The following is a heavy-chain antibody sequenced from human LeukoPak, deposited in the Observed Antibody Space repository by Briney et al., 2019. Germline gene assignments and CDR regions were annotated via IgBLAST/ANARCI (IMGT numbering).Heavy chain of an antibody. CDR3: ARDLRYSYHY. CDR1: GGSISTSSYY. J-gene: IGHJ4*02. CDR2: IYYSGST. D-gene: IGHD5-18*01. V-gene: IGHV4-39*07. Sequence: PSETLSLTCSVSGGSISTSSYYWGWIRQPPGKGLEWIGSIYYSGSTYYNPSLKSRVTISVDTSKNQFSLKLSSVTAADTAVYYCARDLRYSYHYWGQGTLVTVSS.